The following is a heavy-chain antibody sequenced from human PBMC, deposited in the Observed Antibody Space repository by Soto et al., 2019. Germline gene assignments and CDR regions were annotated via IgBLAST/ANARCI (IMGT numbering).Heavy chain of an antibody. CDR3: ARGGVPAAKYYYYYMDV. CDR2: IIPILGIA. J-gene: IGHJ6*03. Sequence: SVKVSCKASGGTFSSYTISWVRQAPGQGLEWMGRIIPILGIANYAQKFQGRVTITADKSTSTAYMELSSLRSEDTAVYYCARGGVPAAKYYYYYMDVWGKGTTVTVSS. V-gene: IGHV1-69*02. CDR1: GGTFSSYT. D-gene: IGHD2-2*01.